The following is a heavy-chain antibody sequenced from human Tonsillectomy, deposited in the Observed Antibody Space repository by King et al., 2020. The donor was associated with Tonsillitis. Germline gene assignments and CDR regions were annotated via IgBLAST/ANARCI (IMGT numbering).Heavy chain of an antibody. D-gene: IGHD3-10*01. CDR2: TSSSSTTI. V-gene: IGHV3-48*04. Sequence: VQLVESGGGLVQPGGSLRLSCAASGFTFSSYSMNWVRQAPGKGLEWLSYTSSSSTTIYNADSVKGRFTISRDNDKDSLYLQMNSLRAEDTAVYYCARDLGGSGTYYLYYYYGMDVWGQGTTVTVSS. J-gene: IGHJ6*02. CDR1: GFTFSSYS. CDR3: ARDLGGSGTYYLYYYYGMDV.